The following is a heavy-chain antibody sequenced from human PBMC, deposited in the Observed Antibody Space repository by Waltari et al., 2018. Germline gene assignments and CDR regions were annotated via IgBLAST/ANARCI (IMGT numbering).Heavy chain of an antibody. CDR2: IIHSGST. CDR1: GGSFSGYY. D-gene: IGHD2-15*01. CDR3: ARGDAVASMHFFDL. Sequence: QVQLQQWGAGLLKPSETLSLTCSVYGGSFSGYYWTWIRQPPGKGLEWIGEIIHSGSTNYNPSLKSRVTMSVDTSRTQFSLNVSSLTAADTAVYYCARGDAVASMHFFDLWGQGTLVTVSA. J-gene: IGHJ4*02. V-gene: IGHV4-34*01.